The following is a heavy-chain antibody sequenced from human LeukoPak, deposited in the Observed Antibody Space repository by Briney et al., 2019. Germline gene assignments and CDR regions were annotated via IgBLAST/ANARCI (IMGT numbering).Heavy chain of an antibody. CDR1: GFTLSSYS. V-gene: IGHV3-21*01. J-gene: IGHJ4*02. Sequence: GGSLRLSCAASGFTLSSYSMNWVRQAPGRGLEWVSSISSRNSYIYYADSVKGRFTISRDNAKNSLYLQMNSLRAEDTAVYFCARRPEGLDSWGQGTLVTVSS. CDR3: ARRPEGLDS. CDR2: ISSRNSYI.